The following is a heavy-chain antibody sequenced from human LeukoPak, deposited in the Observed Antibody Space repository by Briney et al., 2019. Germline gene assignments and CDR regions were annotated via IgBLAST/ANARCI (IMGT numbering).Heavy chain of an antibody. J-gene: IGHJ4*02. V-gene: IGHV4-59*12. Sequence: PSETLSLTCTVSGGSISSYYWSWIRQPPGKGLEWIGSIYYSGSTYYNPSLKSRVTLSVDTSKNQFSLKLSSVTAADTAVYYCARDLAVLGYFHFDYWGQGTLVTVSS. CDR1: GGSISSYY. CDR2: IYYSGST. CDR3: ARDLAVLGYFHFDY. D-gene: IGHD3-22*01.